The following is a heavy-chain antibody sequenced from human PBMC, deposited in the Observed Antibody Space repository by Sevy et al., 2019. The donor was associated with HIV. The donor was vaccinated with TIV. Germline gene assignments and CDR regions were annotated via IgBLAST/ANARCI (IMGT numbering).Heavy chain of an antibody. CDR1: GYTLTKLS. CDR3: ATVGLRYFSGSSTYQGDWFDP. D-gene: IGHD2-15*01. CDR2: FDPQHGET. J-gene: IGHJ5*02. Sequence: ASVKVSCKVSGYTLTKLSIHWVRQAPGKGLEWMGHFDPQHGETIYAERFQGRVTITAVTSIGTGYMEVSRLTSEDTAVYYCATVGLRYFSGSSTYQGDWFDPWGQGTLVTVSS. V-gene: IGHV1-24*01.